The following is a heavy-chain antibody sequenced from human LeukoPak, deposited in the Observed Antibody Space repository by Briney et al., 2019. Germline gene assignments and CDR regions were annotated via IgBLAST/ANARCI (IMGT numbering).Heavy chain of an antibody. CDR2: ISWNSGSI. V-gene: IGHV3-9*01. CDR1: GFTFDDYA. CDR3: ATNLRYCSSTSCYTADYYYYMDV. Sequence: PGGSLRLSCAASGFTFDDYAMHWVRQAPGEGLEWVSGISWNSGSIGYADSVKGRFTISRDNAKNSLYLQMNSMRAEDTALYYCATNLRYCSSTSCYTADYYYYMDVWGKGTAVTVSS. D-gene: IGHD2-2*01. J-gene: IGHJ6*03.